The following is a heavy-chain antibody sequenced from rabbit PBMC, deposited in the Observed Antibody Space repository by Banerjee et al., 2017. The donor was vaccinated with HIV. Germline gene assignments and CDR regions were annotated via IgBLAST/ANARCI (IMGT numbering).Heavy chain of an antibody. CDR3: ARDLAGVIGWNFNL. CDR1: GFSFSNKYV. V-gene: IGHV1S43*01. Sequence: QSLEESGGDLVKPEGSLTLTCTASGFSFSNKYVMCWVRQAPGKGLEWIACINTSSGSTDYASWVNGRFTISKSTSLNTVDLKMTSLTAADTATYFCARDLAGVIGWNFNLWGQGTLVTVS. D-gene: IGHD4-1*01. CDR2: INTSSGST. J-gene: IGHJ4*01.